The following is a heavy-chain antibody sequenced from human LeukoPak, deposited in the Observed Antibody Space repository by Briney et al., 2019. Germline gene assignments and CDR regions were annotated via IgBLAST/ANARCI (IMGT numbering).Heavy chain of an antibody. CDR2: IYNISSYI. D-gene: IGHD2-21*02. CDR3: ARAECGGDCYSSFDY. Sequence: PGPSLRLSCAASGFTFSSYRMPWVRQAPGKGLESVSSIYNISSYISYADSVKGRFTISRDNAKNSLFLQMNSLRAEDTAVYYCARAECGGDCYSSFDYWGQGTLVTVSS. V-gene: IGHV3-21*01. CDR1: GFTFSSYR. J-gene: IGHJ4*02.